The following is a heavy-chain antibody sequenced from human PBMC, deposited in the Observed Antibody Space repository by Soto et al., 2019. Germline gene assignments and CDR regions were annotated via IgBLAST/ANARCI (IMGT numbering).Heavy chain of an antibody. CDR3: AKPLGGWRTAFDY. CDR1: GLTFSSYW. Sequence: EVQLVESGGDLVQPGGSLRLSCAVSGLTFSSYWMHWVRQAPGKGLEWVSRIDSDGSRTNYADSVKGRFTISRDNSKNTLYLQMNSLRAEDTAVYYCAKPLGGWRTAFDYWGQGTLVTVSS. V-gene: IGHV3-74*01. CDR2: IDSDGSRT. D-gene: IGHD6-19*01. J-gene: IGHJ4*02.